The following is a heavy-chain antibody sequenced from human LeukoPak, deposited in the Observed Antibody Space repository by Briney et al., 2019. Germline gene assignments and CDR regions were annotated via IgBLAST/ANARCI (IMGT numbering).Heavy chain of an antibody. CDR1: GFSFSSYG. V-gene: IGHV3-33*01. J-gene: IGHJ4*02. Sequence: PGGSLRLSCAASGFSFSSYGMLWVRQAPGKGLEWVAVIWYDGTNKYYADSVKGRFTISRDNSKNTLYLEMNSLRAEDTAVYYCARDQRGFSYSKYYFDYWGQGTLVTVSS. CDR3: ARDQRGFSYSKYYFDY. CDR2: IWYDGTNK. D-gene: IGHD5-18*01.